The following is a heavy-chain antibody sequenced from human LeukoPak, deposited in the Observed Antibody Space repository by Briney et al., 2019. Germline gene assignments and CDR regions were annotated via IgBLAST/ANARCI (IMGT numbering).Heavy chain of an antibody. CDR3: ARVERDGDYYFDY. CDR1: GGSISSYY. V-gene: IGHV4-59*01. J-gene: IGHJ4*02. CDR2: IYYSGST. Sequence: SETLSLTCTVSGGSISSYYWSWIRQPPGKGLEWIGYIYYSGSTNYNPSLKSRVTISVDTSKNQFSLKLSSVTAADTAVYYCARVERDGDYYFDYWGQGTLVTVSS. D-gene: IGHD4-17*01.